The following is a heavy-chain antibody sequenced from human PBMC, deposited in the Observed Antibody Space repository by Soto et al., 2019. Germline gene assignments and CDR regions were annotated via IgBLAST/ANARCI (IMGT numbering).Heavy chain of an antibody. CDR3: ANHRGTTGTTRLEFDC. Sequence: TGGSLRLSCAASGFTFSSYAMSWVRQAPGKGLEWVSAIIASGGYTYYTDSVKGRFTISRDNSKNTLYLQMSSLRADDTTVYYCANHRGTTGTTRLEFDCWGQGTLVTVSS. V-gene: IGHV3-23*01. CDR2: IIASGGYT. J-gene: IGHJ4*02. D-gene: IGHD1-1*01. CDR1: GFTFSSYA.